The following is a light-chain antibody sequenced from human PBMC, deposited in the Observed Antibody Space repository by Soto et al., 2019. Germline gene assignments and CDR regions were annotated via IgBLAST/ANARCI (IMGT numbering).Light chain of an antibody. Sequence: EIVFTQSPGTLSLSPGERATLSCRASQSVSNNYLAWYQQKPGQAPRLLIYGASNRATGIPDRFSGSGSGTDFTLTISSLEPEDFALYYCQHRSSWPPITFGQGTRLEIK. V-gene: IGKV3D-20*02. J-gene: IGKJ5*01. CDR2: GAS. CDR1: QSVSNNY. CDR3: QHRSSWPPIT.